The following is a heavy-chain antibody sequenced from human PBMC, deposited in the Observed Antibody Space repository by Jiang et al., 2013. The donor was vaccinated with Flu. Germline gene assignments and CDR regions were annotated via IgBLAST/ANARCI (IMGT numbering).Heavy chain of an antibody. Sequence: WVRPRRPGKGLEWVAVIWYDGSNKYYADSVKGRFTISRDNSKNTLYLQMNSLRAEDTAVYYCARSTIAVAPIFDYWGQGTLVTVSS. V-gene: IGHV3-33*01. D-gene: IGHD6-19*01. CDR2: IWYDGSNK. J-gene: IGHJ4*02. CDR3: ARSTIAVAPIFDY.